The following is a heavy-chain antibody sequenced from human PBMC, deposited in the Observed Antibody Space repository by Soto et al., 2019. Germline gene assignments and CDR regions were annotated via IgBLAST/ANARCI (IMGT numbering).Heavy chain of an antibody. Sequence: EVQLVESGGGLVKPGGSLRLSCAASGFTFSNAWMSWVRQAPGKGLEWVGRIKSKTDGGTTDYAAPVKGRFTISRDDSKNTLYLQMNSLKTEDTAVYYCTTGGPVLRYFDWLPLDYWGQGTLVTVSS. J-gene: IGHJ4*02. D-gene: IGHD3-9*01. V-gene: IGHV3-15*01. CDR1: GFTFSNAW. CDR2: IKSKTDGGTT. CDR3: TTGGPVLRYFDWLPLDY.